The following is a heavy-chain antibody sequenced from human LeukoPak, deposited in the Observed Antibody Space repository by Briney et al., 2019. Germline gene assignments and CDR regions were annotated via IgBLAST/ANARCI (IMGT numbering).Heavy chain of an antibody. CDR3: ARFRPMVRGVSGGDY. V-gene: IGHV5-51*01. Sequence: PGESLKISCKGSGYSFTSYWIGWVRQMPGKGLEWMGIIYPGDSDTRYSPSFQGQVTISADKSISTAYLQWSSLKASDTAMYYCARFRPMVRGVSGGDYWGQGTLVTVSS. CDR1: GYSFTSYW. D-gene: IGHD3-10*01. J-gene: IGHJ4*02. CDR2: IYPGDSDT.